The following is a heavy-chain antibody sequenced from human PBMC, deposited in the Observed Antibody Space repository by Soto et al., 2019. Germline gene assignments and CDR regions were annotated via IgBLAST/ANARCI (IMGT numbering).Heavy chain of an antibody. CDR2: INPNSGGT. CDR1: GYTFTGYY. CDR3: ARDEIFGGVMAPGGYYYGMDV. D-gene: IGHD3-3*01. J-gene: IGHJ6*02. Sequence: ASVKVSFKASGYTFTGYYMHWVRQAPGQGLEWMGWINPNSGGTNYAQKFQGWVTMTRDTSISTAYMELSRLRSDDTAVYYCARDEIFGGVMAPGGYYYGMDVWGQRTTDTVSS. V-gene: IGHV1-2*04.